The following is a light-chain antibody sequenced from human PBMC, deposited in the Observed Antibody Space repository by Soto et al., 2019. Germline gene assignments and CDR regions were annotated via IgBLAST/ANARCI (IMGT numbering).Light chain of an antibody. J-gene: IGKJ4*01. CDR1: QSLNNH. CDR2: DTS. V-gene: IGKV3-15*01. CDR3: QRYNNWPLT. Sequence: EIVLTQSPATLSLSPGERATLSCRASQSLNNHLAWYQQKPGQAPSLLIYDTSTRATGVPARFSGSRSGTEFTLTINSLQSEDFAVYYCQRYNNWPLTFGGGTKVESK.